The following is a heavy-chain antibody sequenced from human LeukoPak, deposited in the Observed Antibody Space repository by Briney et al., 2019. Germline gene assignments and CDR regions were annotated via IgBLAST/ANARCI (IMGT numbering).Heavy chain of an antibody. V-gene: IGHV4-4*02. CDR3: ARSPSTIQLWLQYYYYYGMDV. Sequence: SGTLSLTCADSGGSISSSKWWSWVRQPPGKGLEWIGEIYHSGSTNYNPSLKSRVTISVDKSKNQFSLKLSSVTAADTAVYYCARSPSTIQLWLQYYYYYGMDVWGQGTTVTVSS. D-gene: IGHD5-18*01. CDR2: IYHSGST. J-gene: IGHJ6*02. CDR1: GGSISSSKW.